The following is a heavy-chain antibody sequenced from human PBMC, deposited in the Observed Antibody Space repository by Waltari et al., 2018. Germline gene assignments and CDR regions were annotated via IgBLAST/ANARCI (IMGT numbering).Heavy chain of an antibody. CDR1: GYPFTGYH. CDR3: ARWETSGRPYGMDV. Sequence: QVQLVQSGAAVKKPGASVKVSCKASGYPFTGYHMHWVRQAPGQGLEWRGWINPNRGGTNYAQKFQGRVTMTRDTSISTAYMELSRLRSDDTAVYYCARWETSGRPYGMDVWGQGTTVTVSS. D-gene: IGHD3-10*01. J-gene: IGHJ6*02. CDR2: INPNRGGT. V-gene: IGHV1-2*02.